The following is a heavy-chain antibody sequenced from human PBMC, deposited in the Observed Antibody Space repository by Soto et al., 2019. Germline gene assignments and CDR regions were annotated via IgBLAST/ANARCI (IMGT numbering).Heavy chain of an antibody. CDR2: ISGSGGRT. J-gene: IGHJ4*02. Sequence: PGGSLRLSCVASGFSFSRYAMSWVRQAPGKGLEWVSAISGSGGRTYNTDSVKGRFSISRDNSKNTLFLQMNSLTVEDTAVYYCVKDEDIVVVPSALDYWGQGTLVTV. CDR1: GFSFSRYA. V-gene: IGHV3-23*01. CDR3: VKDEDIVVVPSALDY. D-gene: IGHD2-2*01.